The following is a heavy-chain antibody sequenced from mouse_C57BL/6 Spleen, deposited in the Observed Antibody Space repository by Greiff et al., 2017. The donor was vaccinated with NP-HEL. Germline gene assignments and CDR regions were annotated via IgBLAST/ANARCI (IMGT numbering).Heavy chain of an antibody. CDR1: GYSITSGYY. J-gene: IGHJ2*01. CDR2: ISYDGSN. D-gene: IGHD1-1*01. CDR3: ARGEVEDFDY. Sequence: EVKLQESGPGLVKPSQSLSLTCSVTGYSITSGYYWNWIRQFPGNKLEWMGYISYDGSNNYNPSLKNRISITRDTSKNQFFLKLNSVTTEDTATYYCARGEVEDFDYWGQGTTLTVSS. V-gene: IGHV3-6*01.